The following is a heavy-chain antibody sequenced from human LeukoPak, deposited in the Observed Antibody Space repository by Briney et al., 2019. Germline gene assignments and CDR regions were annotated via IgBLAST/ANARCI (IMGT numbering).Heavy chain of an antibody. D-gene: IGHD3-10*01. Sequence: GGSLRLSCAASRFTFSSYSMNWVRQAPGKGLEWVSSISSSSSYIYYADSVKGRFTISKDNAKNSLYLQMNSLRAEDTAVYYCARGSKVPGYYGSGSHYRIWGQGTLVTVSS. CDR3: ARGSKVPGYYGSGSHYRI. V-gene: IGHV3-21*01. CDR1: RFTFSSYS. CDR2: ISSSSSYI. J-gene: IGHJ4*02.